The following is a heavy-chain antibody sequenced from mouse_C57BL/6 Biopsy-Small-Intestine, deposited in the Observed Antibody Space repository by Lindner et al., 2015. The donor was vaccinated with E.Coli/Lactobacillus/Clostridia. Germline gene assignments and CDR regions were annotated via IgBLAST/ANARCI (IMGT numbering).Heavy chain of an antibody. CDR3: ARHSQLTGTNWYFDV. D-gene: IGHD4-1*01. CDR1: GFIFSAYG. CDR2: ISNGGSYI. Sequence: VQLQESGGDLVKPGGSLKLSCAASGFIFSAYGMSWVRQTPDKRLEWVATISNGGSYIYYPDSVKGRFTISRDNAKNTLYLQMSSLKSEDTAMYYCARHSQLTGTNWYFDVWGTGTAVTVSS. J-gene: IGHJ1*03. V-gene: IGHV5-6*01.